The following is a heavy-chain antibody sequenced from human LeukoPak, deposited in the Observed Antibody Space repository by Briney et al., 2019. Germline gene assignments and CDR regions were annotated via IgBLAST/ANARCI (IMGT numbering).Heavy chain of an antibody. V-gene: IGHV1-2*02. Sequence: ASVKVSCKASGNTFTAYYIHWVRQAPGQGPEWMGWINPKTGGTNYTQNFQGRVTMTRDMSISTAYMELSRLRSDDTAVYYCARPPDYDILTGYYFAYWGQGTLVTVSS. CDR1: GNTFTAYY. CDR2: INPKTGGT. J-gene: IGHJ4*02. CDR3: ARPPDYDILTGYYFAY. D-gene: IGHD3-9*01.